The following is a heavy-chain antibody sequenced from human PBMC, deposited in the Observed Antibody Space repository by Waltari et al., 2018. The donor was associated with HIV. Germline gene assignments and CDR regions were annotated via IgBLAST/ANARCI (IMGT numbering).Heavy chain of an antibody. Sequence: QVRLDQWGTGLVKPSGTLSRTCAVYGGAFTGYYWRLVRPSPGKGVEWIGEINHNKVDNNNPSLSGRVIISVDTSKSQCSLRMDSVTAADTTVYYCARGPRPSTVSAPGWYFDLWGRGTLVIVS. CDR2: INHNKVD. CDR1: GGAFTGYY. D-gene: IGHD4-4*01. CDR3: ARGPRPSTVSAPGWYFDL. J-gene: IGHJ2*01. V-gene: IGHV4-34*01.